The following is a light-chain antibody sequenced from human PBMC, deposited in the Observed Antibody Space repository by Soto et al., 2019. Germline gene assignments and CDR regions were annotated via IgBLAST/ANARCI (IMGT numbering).Light chain of an antibody. CDR2: VAS. V-gene: IGKV3-20*01. CDR1: ETVGSNY. J-gene: IGKJ2*01. CDR3: HHYGYGADT. Sequence: EVVLTQSPGTLSLSPGERATLSCRASETVGSNYLAWYQQQPGQAPRLLIFVASIRATGIPDRFSGSGSGTEFSLTISRLEPEDSAVYFCHHYGYGADTFGQGTKLEI.